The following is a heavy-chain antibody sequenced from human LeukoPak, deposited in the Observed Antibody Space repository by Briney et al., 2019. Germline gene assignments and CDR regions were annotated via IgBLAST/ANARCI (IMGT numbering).Heavy chain of an antibody. Sequence: GESLRLSCAASGCTFMNACRIWVRQAPGKGLEWVGGIKSNADGATPDYAAPARGRFTISRDDSKNTLYLQMNSLKTEDTAVYYCTTFYHEYSPYWGRGTLVTVSS. CDR1: GCTFMNAC. CDR3: TTFYHEYSPY. D-gene: IGHD2/OR15-2a*01. J-gene: IGHJ4*02. V-gene: IGHV3-15*01. CDR2: IKSNADGATP.